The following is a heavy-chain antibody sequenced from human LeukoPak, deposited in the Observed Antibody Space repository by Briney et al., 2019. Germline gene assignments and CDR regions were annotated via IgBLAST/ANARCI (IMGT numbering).Heavy chain of an antibody. J-gene: IGHJ4*02. V-gene: IGHV4-31*03. CDR3: ARFGYSYGSGSSDY. Sequence: TPSQTLSLTCTVSGGSISSGGYYWSWIRQHPGKGLEWIGYIYYSGSTYYNPSLKSRVTISVDTSKSQFSLKLSSVTAADTAVYYCARFGYSYGSGSSDYWGQGTLVTVSS. CDR2: IYYSGST. CDR1: GGSISSGGYY. D-gene: IGHD5-18*01.